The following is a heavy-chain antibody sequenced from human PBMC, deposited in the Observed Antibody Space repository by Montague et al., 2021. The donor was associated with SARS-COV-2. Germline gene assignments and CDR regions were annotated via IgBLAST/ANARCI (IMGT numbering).Heavy chain of an antibody. Sequence: SETLSLTCSLSGGSIRHYYWSWIRQPSGKGLEWIGYIYYTGVTSYTPSLRRRVAISVDASKEQFSLRLSSVTAADTAMYFCVRGGSGYSFDSWGQGIQVTVSS. CDR3: VRGGSGYSFDS. CDR2: IYYTGVT. CDR1: GGSIRHYY. J-gene: IGHJ4*02. D-gene: IGHD3-22*01. V-gene: IGHV4-59*13.